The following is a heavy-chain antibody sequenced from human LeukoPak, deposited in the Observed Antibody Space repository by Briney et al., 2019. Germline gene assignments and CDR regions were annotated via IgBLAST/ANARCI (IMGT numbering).Heavy chain of an antibody. CDR1: GGSISNYY. CDR2: IYDTAST. V-gene: IGHV4-59*01. J-gene: IGHJ3*02. Sequence: SETLSLTCTVSGGSISNYYWAWIRQPPGKGLEWIGYIYDTASTRYNPSLKSRLTISLHTSRNQFSLNLSSLTAADTAIYYCARVRNYPDAFDIWGQGRMVTVSS. CDR3: ARVRNYPDAFDI. D-gene: IGHD5-24*01.